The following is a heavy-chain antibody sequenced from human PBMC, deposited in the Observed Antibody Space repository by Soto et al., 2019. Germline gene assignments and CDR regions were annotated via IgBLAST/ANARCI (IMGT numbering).Heavy chain of an antibody. V-gene: IGHV4-39*01. Sequence: SETLSLTCTVSGGSVSSGSYYWSWIRQPPGKGLEWIGYIYYSGSTYYNPSLKSRVTISVDTSKNQFSLKLSSVTAADTAVYYCASSDFWRGYSDYWGQGTLVTVSS. CDR3: ASSDFWRGYSDY. J-gene: IGHJ4*02. CDR1: GGSVSSGSYY. D-gene: IGHD3-3*01. CDR2: IYYSGST.